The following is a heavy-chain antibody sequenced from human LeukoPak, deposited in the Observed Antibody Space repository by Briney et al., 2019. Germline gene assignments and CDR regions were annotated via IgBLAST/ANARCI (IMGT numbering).Heavy chain of an antibody. Sequence: GGSLRLSCAVSGFTVSSNYMCWVRQAPGKGLEWVSVIYSGGSTYYADSVKGRFTISRDNSKNTLYLQMDSLRAGDTAVYYCAVNYCSSTSCHDYWGQGTLVTVSS. CDR2: IYSGGST. CDR3: AVNYCSSTSCHDY. V-gene: IGHV3-53*01. CDR1: GFTVSSNY. D-gene: IGHD2-2*01. J-gene: IGHJ4*02.